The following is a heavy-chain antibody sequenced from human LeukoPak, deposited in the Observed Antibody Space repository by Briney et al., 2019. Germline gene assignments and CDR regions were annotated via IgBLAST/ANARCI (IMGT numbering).Heavy chain of an antibody. CDR1: GFTFSSYA. CDR3: AKGGELYYYDSSGYYLLFDY. CDR2: ISGSGGST. J-gene: IGHJ4*02. V-gene: IGHV3-23*01. D-gene: IGHD3-22*01. Sequence: GGSLRLSCVASGFTFSSYAMSWVRQAPGKGLEWVSAISGSGGSTYYADSVKGRFTISRDNSKNTLYLQMNSLRAEDTAVYYCAKGGELYYYDSSGYYLLFDYWGQGTLVTVSS.